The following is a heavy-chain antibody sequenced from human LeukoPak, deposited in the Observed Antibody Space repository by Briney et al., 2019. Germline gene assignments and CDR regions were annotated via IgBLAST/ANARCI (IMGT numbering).Heavy chain of an antibody. CDR1: GYTFTSYA. V-gene: IGHV1-3*01. CDR2: INAGNGNT. J-gene: IGHJ5*02. D-gene: IGHD5-12*01. CDR3: ARPHNSGWEFDP. Sequence: AALKVSCKASGYTFTSYAMHWVRQTPGQRLEWMGWINAGNGNTKYSQKFQGRVTITRDTSASIAYMELSSLRSEDTAVYYCARPHNSGWEFDPWGQGTLVTVSS.